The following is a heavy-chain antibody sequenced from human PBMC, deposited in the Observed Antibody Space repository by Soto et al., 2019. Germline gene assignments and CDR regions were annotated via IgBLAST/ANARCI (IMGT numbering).Heavy chain of an antibody. V-gene: IGHV1-3*01. CDR3: ARSVTTVTTDYVDY. CDR2: INAGNGNT. CDR1: GYTFTSYA. Sequence: QVQLVQSGAEVKKPGASVKVSCKASGYTFTSYAMHWVRQAPGQRLEWMGWINAGNGNTKYSQKFQGRVTITRDTCASTAYMELSSLRSEDTAVYYWARSVTTVTTDYVDYWGQGTLVTVSS. D-gene: IGHD4-17*01. J-gene: IGHJ4*02.